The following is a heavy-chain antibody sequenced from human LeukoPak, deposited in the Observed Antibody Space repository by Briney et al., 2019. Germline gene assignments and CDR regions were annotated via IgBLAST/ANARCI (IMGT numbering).Heavy chain of an antibody. Sequence: GGSLRLSCAASGFSFGLHWMNWVRQAPGKGLEWVANIKEDGTLAYYADSVTGRFSISRDNTKNPLYLQMNGLRAEDTAVYFCVRDGYNQNRFDFWGQGILVTVSS. CDR1: GFSFGLHW. CDR3: VRDGYNQNRFDF. J-gene: IGHJ4*02. V-gene: IGHV3-7*03. CDR2: IKEDGTLA. D-gene: IGHD3-22*01.